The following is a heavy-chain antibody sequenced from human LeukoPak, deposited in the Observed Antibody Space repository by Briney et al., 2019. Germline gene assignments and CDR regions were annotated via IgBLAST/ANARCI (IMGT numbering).Heavy chain of an antibody. J-gene: IGHJ4*02. Sequence: SETLRLTCTVSGGSISISSYYWGWIRQPPGKGPEWIGSIFYTGNTFYNPSLKSRVIISVDRSKEQFSLKMNSVTAADTAVYYCARIPSRYCERTSCFNFDSWGQGILVTVSS. D-gene: IGHD2-15*01. CDR2: IFYTGNT. V-gene: IGHV4-39*01. CDR1: GGSISISSYY. CDR3: ARIPSRYCERTSCFNFDS.